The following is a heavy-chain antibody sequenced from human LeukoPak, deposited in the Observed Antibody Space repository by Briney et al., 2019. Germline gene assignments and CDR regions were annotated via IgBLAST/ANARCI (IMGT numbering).Heavy chain of an antibody. CDR1: GYTFTGYY. Sequence: ASVKVSCKASGYTFTGYYMHWVRQAPGQGLEWMGWINPNSGGTNYAQKFQGRVTMTRDTSISTAYMELSRLRSDDTAVYYCASVSSSWYGFWDYWGQGTLVTVSS. CDR3: ASVSSSWYGFWDY. V-gene: IGHV1-2*02. CDR2: INPNSGGT. D-gene: IGHD6-13*01. J-gene: IGHJ4*02.